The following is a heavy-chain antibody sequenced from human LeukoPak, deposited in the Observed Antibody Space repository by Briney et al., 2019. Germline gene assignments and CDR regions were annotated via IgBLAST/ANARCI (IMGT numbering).Heavy chain of an antibody. V-gene: IGHV1-8*01. CDR2: MNPNSGNT. CDR1: RYTFTSYD. Sequence: ASVKVSCKASRYTFTSYDINWVRQATGQGLEWMGWMNPNSGNTGYAQKFQGRVTMTRNTSISTAYMELSSLRSEDTAVYYCARGPQTRRWLQREYYFDYWGQGTLVTVSS. J-gene: IGHJ4*02. CDR3: ARGPQTRRWLQREYYFDY. D-gene: IGHD5-24*01.